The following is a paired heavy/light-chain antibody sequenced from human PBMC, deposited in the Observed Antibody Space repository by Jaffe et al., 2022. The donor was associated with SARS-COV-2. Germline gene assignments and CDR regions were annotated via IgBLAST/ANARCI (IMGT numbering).Heavy chain of an antibody. D-gene: IGHD6-13*01. J-gene: IGHJ6*02. Sequence: EVQLLESGGDMVQRGGSLRLSCAASGFSFKHYAMNWVRQAPGKGLEWVSGISASGGSTYYADSVKGRFTISRDNSRDTLYVQMNSLRAEDTATYYCGKGPYSSSWGRYYYGMDVWGQGTTVTVSS. V-gene: IGHV3-23*01. CDR1: GFSFKHYA. CDR3: GKGPYSSSWGRYYYGMDV. CDR2: ISASGGST.
Light chain of an antibody. CDR2: NTN. CDR3: LVYLEGGPLV. Sequence: AVVTQEPSSSVSPGGTITLTCGLSAGSVTSRSYASWYRQTPGQAPRTLIYNTNTRSSGVPDRISGSLLGNKAALTITGAQADDESDYYCLVYLEGGPLVFGGGTKLTVL. V-gene: IGLV8-61*01. CDR1: AGSVTSRSY. J-gene: IGLJ3*02.